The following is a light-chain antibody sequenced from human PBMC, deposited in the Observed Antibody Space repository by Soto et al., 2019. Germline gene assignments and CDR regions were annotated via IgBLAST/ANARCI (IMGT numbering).Light chain of an antibody. CDR1: SSDVGDYKY. V-gene: IGLV2-11*01. CDR3: CSYAGSYSYV. Sequence: QSALTQPRSVSGSPGQSVTISCTGTSSDVGDYKYVSWYRQHPGKAPKLIIYDVSERPSGVPERFSGSKSGNTASLTISGLQAEDEADYYCCSYAGSYSYVFGTGTKLTVL. J-gene: IGLJ1*01. CDR2: DVS.